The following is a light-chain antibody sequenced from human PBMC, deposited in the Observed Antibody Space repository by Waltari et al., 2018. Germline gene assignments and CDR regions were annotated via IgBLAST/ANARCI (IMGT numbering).Light chain of an antibody. Sequence: DVQMTQSPSSLSASIADRVTINGRARQNIRTRLIWYQQKQGRAPKILNYEVSNLQSGVPSRFSGTGSGTYFTLTISSPQPEDSATYYCQQSSHIPYTFGQGTKLEIK. CDR3: QQSSHIPYT. CDR2: EVS. V-gene: IGKV1-39*01. J-gene: IGKJ2*01. CDR1: QNIRTR.